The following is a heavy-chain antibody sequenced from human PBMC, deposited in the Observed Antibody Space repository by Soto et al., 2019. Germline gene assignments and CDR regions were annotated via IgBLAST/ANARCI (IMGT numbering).Heavy chain of an antibody. D-gene: IGHD3-3*02. Sequence: GESVTISCKGSGYSFTSYSIAWVRQMPGKGLEWMGILYPGDSDTIYSPSFQGQVTISADKSIRTAYLQWSSLKASDTPMYYCARQISHMCDFWGQGTMVTGSS. V-gene: IGHV5-51*01. J-gene: IGHJ4*02. CDR2: LYPGDSDT. CDR3: ARQISHMCDF. CDR1: GYSFTSYS.